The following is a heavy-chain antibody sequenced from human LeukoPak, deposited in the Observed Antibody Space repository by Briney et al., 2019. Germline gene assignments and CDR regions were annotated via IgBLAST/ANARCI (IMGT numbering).Heavy chain of an antibody. Sequence: PGGSLRLSCAASGFTFSSYIMNWVRPAPGKGLEWVSAIHTGGSTFHADSVRGRFTISRDNSKNTLYLQMNSLRAEDTAVYYCAKDHPDWSSSFDYWGQGILVTVPS. CDR3: AKDHPDWSSSFDY. CDR2: IHTGGST. CDR1: GFTFSSYI. J-gene: IGHJ4*02. V-gene: IGHV3-23*01. D-gene: IGHD3-9*01.